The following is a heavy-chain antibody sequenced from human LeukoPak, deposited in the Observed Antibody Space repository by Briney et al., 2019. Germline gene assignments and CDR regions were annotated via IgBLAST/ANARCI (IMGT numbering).Heavy chain of an antibody. CDR1: GGSISSYY. CDR2: IYYSGST. D-gene: IGHD3-3*01. CDR3: AGYDFWSGYYFSY. J-gene: IGHJ4*02. V-gene: IGHV4-59*01. Sequence: SETLSLTCTVPGGSISSYYWSWIRQPPGKGLEWIGYIYYSGSTNYNPSLKSRVTISVDTSKNQFSLKLSSVTAADTAVYYCAGYDFWSGYYFSYWGQGTLVTVSS.